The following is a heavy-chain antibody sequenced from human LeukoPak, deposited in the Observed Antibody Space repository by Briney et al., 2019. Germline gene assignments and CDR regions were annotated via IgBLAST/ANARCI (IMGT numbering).Heavy chain of an antibody. V-gene: IGHV4-59*08. J-gene: IGHJ4*02. D-gene: IGHD3-22*01. CDR1: GDSVSSYY. Sequence: SETLSLTCTVSGDSVSSYYWSWIRQPPGKGLEWIGYIYYSGSTNYNPSLKSRVTISVDTSKNQFSLKLSSVTAADTAVYYCARLTTYYYDSSGPTQFDYWGQGTLVTVSS. CDR3: ARLTTYYYDSSGPTQFDY. CDR2: IYYSGST.